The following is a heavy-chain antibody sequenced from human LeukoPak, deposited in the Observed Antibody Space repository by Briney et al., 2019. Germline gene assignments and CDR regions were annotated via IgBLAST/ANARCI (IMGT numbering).Heavy chain of an antibody. CDR3: AKGWGGTSCYPRCY. Sequence: GGSLRLSCAASGFTFSSYAMYWVRQAPGKGLEWVAVISYDGSNKYYADSVKGRFTISRDNSKNTLYLQMNSLRAEDTAVYYCAKGWGGTSCYPRCYWGQGTLVTVSS. V-gene: IGHV3-30-3*01. CDR1: GFTFSSYA. J-gene: IGHJ4*02. CDR2: ISYDGSNK. D-gene: IGHD2-2*01.